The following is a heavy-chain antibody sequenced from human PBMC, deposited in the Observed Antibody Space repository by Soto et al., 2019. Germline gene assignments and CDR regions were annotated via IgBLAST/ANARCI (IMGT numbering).Heavy chain of an antibody. CDR2: IYHSGST. D-gene: IGHD1-26*01. CDR1: GGSISSSNW. Sequence: SETLSLTCAVSGGSISSSNWWSWVRQPPGKGLEWIGEIYHSGSTNYNPSLKSRVTISVDKSKNQSSLKLSSVTAADTAVYYCARVQGSSGWFDPWGQGTLVTVSS. CDR3: ARVQGSSGWFDP. J-gene: IGHJ5*02. V-gene: IGHV4-4*02.